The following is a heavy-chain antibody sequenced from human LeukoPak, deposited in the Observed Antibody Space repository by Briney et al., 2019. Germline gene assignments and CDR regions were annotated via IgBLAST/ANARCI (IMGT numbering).Heavy chain of an antibody. CDR2: IYHSGST. V-gene: IGHV4-39*01. CDR3: ARQGRGPNYFDY. CDR1: GGSISSSSYY. J-gene: IGHJ4*02. Sequence: KPSETLSLTCTVSGGSISSSSYYWGWIRQPPGKGLEWIGSIYHSGSTYYNPSLKSRVTISVDTSKNQFSLKLSSVTAADTAVYYCARQGRGPNYFDYWGQGTLVTVSS. D-gene: IGHD3-10*01.